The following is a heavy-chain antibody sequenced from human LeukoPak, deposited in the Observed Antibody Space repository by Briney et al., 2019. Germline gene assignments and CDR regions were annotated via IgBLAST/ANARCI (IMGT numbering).Heavy chain of an antibody. Sequence: GASVKVSCKASGGTFISYAISWVRQAPGQGLEWMGGIIPIFGTANYAQKFQGRVTVTRDTSISTAYMQLSRLRSDDTAVYYCARGEGVNYRYSGFGYFNAVDYWGQGTLVTVSS. CDR2: IIPIFGTA. CDR3: ARGEGVNYRYSGFGYFNAVDY. CDR1: GGTFISYA. V-gene: IGHV1-69*05. D-gene: IGHD3-16*02. J-gene: IGHJ4*02.